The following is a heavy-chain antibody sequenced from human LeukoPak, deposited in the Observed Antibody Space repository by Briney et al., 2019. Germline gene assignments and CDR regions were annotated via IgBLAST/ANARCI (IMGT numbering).Heavy chain of an antibody. V-gene: IGHV4-39*01. D-gene: IGHD6-19*01. Sequence: SETLSLTCTVSGGSISSSSYYWGWIRQPPGKGLEWIGSIYYSGSTYYNPSLKSRVTISVDTSKNQFSLKLSSVTAADTAVYYCARRPVAGTRYFDYWGQGTLVTVSS. CDR2: IYYSGST. CDR1: GGSISSSSYY. CDR3: ARRPVAGTRYFDY. J-gene: IGHJ4*02.